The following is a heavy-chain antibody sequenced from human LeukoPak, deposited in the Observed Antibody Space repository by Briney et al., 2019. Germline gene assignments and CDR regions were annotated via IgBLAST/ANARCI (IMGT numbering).Heavy chain of an antibody. CDR2: ISSSSSCI. J-gene: IGHJ4*02. Sequence: GGSLRLSCAASGFTFSSYSMNWVRQAPGKGLEWVSSISSSSSCIYYADSVKGRFTISRDNAKNSLYLQMNSLRAEDTAVYYCARGTSIGDYYDSSGYYEDFDYWGQGTLVTVSS. D-gene: IGHD3-22*01. V-gene: IGHV3-21*01. CDR1: GFTFSSYS. CDR3: ARGTSIGDYYDSSGYYEDFDY.